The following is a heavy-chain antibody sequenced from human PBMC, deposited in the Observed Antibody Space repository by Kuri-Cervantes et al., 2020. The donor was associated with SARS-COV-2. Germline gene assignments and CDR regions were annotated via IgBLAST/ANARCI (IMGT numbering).Heavy chain of an antibody. CDR1: GFTFSSYG. CDR2: ISYDGSNK. V-gene: IGHV3-30*18. J-gene: IGHJ4*02. D-gene: IGHD4-17*01. Sequence: GESLKISCAASGFTFSSYGMHWVRQAPGKGLEWVAVISYDGSNKFYADSVKGRFTISRDNSKNTLYLQMNSLRAEDTAVYYCAKDPKLNDYGDYFDYWGQGTLVTVSS. CDR3: AKDPKLNDYGDYFDY.